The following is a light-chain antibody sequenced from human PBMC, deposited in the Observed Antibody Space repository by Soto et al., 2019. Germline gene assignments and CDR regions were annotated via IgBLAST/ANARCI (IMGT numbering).Light chain of an antibody. Sequence: QSALTQPASMSGSPGQSITISCTGTSSDVGGYNYVSWYQQHPGKAPKLMIYEVNNRPSGVSNRFSGSKSGNAASLTISGLQAEDEADYYCSSYTSSRIVVFGGGTKVTVL. V-gene: IGLV2-14*01. J-gene: IGLJ2*01. CDR1: SSDVGGYNY. CDR2: EVN. CDR3: SSYTSSRIVV.